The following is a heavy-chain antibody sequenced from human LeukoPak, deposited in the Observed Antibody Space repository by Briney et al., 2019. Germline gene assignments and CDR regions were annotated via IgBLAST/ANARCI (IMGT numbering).Heavy chain of an antibody. CDR1: GYSISSGYY. J-gene: IGHJ5*02. Sequence: SETLSLTCTVSGYSISSGYYWGWIRQPPGKGLEWIGSIYHSGSTYYNPPLKSRVTISVDTSKNQFSLKLSSVTAADTAVYYCARLKEVLLWFGELQNLATNWFDPWGQGTLVTVSS. CDR2: IYHSGST. CDR3: ARLKEVLLWFGELQNLATNWFDP. V-gene: IGHV4-38-2*02. D-gene: IGHD3-10*01.